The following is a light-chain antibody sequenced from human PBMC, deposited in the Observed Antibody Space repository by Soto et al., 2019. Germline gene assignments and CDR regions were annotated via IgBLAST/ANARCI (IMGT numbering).Light chain of an antibody. CDR3: QQYVRSWT. J-gene: IGKJ1*01. CDR2: TTS. Sequence: EFVLTQSPGTLSLSPGERATLSCRTSQSVSSTYLACYQQKPCQAPRLLISTTSKRATGIPDRFSGSGSGKFFTIIISRLEHEVAALYYCQQYVRSWTFGQGTKVAIK. CDR1: QSVSSTY. V-gene: IGKV3-20*01.